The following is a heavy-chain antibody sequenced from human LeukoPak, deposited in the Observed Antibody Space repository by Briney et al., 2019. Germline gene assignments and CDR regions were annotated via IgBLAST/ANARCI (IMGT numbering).Heavy chain of an antibody. CDR2: IWYDGSNK. D-gene: IGHD2-15*01. V-gene: IGHV3-33*01. CDR1: GFTFSSYG. CDR3: AREGPEDCSGGSCYSYYYYGMDV. J-gene: IGHJ6*02. Sequence: GSLRLSCAASGFTFSSYGMHWVRQAPGKGLEWVAVIWYDGSNKYYADSVKGRFTISRDNPKNTLYLQMNSLRAEDTAVYYCAREGPEDCSGGSCYSYYYYGMDVWGQGTTVTVSS.